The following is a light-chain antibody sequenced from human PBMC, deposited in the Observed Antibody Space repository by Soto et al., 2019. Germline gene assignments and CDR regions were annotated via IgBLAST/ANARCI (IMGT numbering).Light chain of an antibody. CDR1: NSNIGAGYD. CDR2: GYY. Sequence: QSVMTQPPSVSGAPGQRVTIACTGNNSNIGAGYDVHWYRRFPGAAPTLLLSGYYNRPSGVPDRISGSKSGTSVSLAITALKAEDEADYYCQSYDSGLIGLVFGTGTKLTVL. CDR3: QSYDSGLIGLV. J-gene: IGLJ2*01. V-gene: IGLV1-40*01.